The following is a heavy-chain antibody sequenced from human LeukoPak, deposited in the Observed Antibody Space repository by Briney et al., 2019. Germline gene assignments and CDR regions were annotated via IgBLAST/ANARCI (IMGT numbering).Heavy chain of an antibody. Sequence: SETLSLTCAVSGGSISSSNWWSWVRQPPGKGREGIGEIYHSGSTNYNPSLKSRVTISVDKSKNQFSLRLSSVTAADTAVYYCARDYYDSSGYYYTDYWGQGTLVTVSS. J-gene: IGHJ4*02. CDR1: GGSISSSNW. CDR3: ARDYYDSSGYYYTDY. CDR2: IYHSGST. V-gene: IGHV4-4*02. D-gene: IGHD3-22*01.